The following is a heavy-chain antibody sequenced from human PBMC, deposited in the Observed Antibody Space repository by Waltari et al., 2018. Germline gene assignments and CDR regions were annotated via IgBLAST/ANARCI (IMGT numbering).Heavy chain of an antibody. J-gene: IGHJ6*02. CDR2: INHSGST. D-gene: IGHD1-1*01. V-gene: IGHV4-34*01. CDR1: GGSFSGYY. Sequence: QVQLQQWGAGLLKPSETLSLTCAVYGGSFSGYYWSWIRQPPGKGLEWIGEINHSGSTNYNPSLKSRVTISVDTSKNQFSLKLSSVTAADTAVYYCARGFLERPQIYYYGMDVWGQGTTVTVSS. CDR3: ARGFLERPQIYYYGMDV.